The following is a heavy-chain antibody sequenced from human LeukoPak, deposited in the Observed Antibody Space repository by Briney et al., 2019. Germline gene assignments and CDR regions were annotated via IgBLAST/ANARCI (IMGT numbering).Heavy chain of an antibody. CDR1: GFTFSSYA. Sequence: PGGSLRLSCAASGFTFSSYAMSWVRQAPGKGLEWVANINGDGSDRYYMDSLKDRFTISRDNAKNSLYLQMNSLRVEDTAIYYCAIAYGLDVWGQGTTVTVSS. CDR2: INGDGSDR. V-gene: IGHV3-7*03. J-gene: IGHJ6*02. CDR3: AIAYGLDV.